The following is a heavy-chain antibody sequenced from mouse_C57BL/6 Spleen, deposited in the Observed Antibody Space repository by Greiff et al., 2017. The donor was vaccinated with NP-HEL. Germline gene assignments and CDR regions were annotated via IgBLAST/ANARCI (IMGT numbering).Heavy chain of an antibody. D-gene: IGHD1-1*01. V-gene: IGHV1-50*01. Sequence: QVQLQQPGAELVKPGASVKLSCKASGYTFTSYWMQWVKQRPGQGLEWIGEIDPSDSFTNYNQKFKGKATLTVDTSSSTAYMQLSSLTSEDSAVYYCARRTTGPYVDVWGTGTTVTVSS. J-gene: IGHJ1*03. CDR1: GYTFTSYW. CDR2: IDPSDSFT. CDR3: ARRTTGPYVDV.